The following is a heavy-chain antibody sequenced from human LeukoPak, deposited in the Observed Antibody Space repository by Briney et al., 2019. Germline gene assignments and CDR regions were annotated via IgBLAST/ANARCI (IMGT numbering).Heavy chain of an antibody. J-gene: IGHJ4*02. V-gene: IGHV3-30*04. CDR3: ARSLGYSYGDY. CDR2: ISYDGSSK. Sequence: PGGSLRLSCAASGFTFSTYAMHWVRQAPGKGLEWVAVISYDGSSKYYADSVKGRFTISRDNAKNSLYLQMNSLRAEDTAVYYCARSLGYSYGDYWGQGTLVTVSS. D-gene: IGHD5-18*01. CDR1: GFTFSTYA.